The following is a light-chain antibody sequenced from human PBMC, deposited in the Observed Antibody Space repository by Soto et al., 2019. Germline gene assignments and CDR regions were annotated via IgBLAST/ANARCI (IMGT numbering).Light chain of an antibody. J-gene: IGKJ1*01. CDR2: DGS. V-gene: IGKV1-5*01. CDR3: QQYNSYST. Sequence: DIQMTQSPSTLSASVGDRVTITCRASQSISSWLAWYQQKPGKAPKLLIYDGSSLESGVPSRFSGSGSGTEFTLNISSLQPDEFATYYCQQYNSYSTFGQGTKVEIK. CDR1: QSISSW.